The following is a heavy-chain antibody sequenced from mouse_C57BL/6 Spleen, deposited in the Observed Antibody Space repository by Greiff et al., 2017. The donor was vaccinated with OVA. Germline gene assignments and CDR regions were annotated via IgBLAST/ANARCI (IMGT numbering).Heavy chain of an antibody. J-gene: IGHJ2*01. CDR2: IHPNSGST. CDR1: GYTFTSYW. Sequence: QVQLQQPGAELVKPGASVKLSCKASGYTFTSYWMHWVKQRPGQGLEWIGMIHPNSGSTNYNEKFKSKATLTVDKSSSTAYMQLSSLTSEDSAVYYCAKLITTVVATDYWGQGTTRTVSS. V-gene: IGHV1-64*01. CDR3: AKLITTVVATDY. D-gene: IGHD1-1*01.